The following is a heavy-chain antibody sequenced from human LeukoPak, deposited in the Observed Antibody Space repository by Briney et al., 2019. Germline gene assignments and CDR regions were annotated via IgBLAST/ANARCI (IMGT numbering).Heavy chain of an antibody. D-gene: IGHD3-16*01. J-gene: IGHJ1*01. CDR1: GDSMSSGGFL. CDR3: AAMRGMKVMT. Sequence: PSETLSLTCTVSGDSMSSGGFLWSWIRQPARQGLEWIGRVFSSGSTFYSPSLKSRVTMSVDTSNSLFSLNLTSVTAADTALYYCAAMRGMKVMTWGQGTLVTVSS. V-gene: IGHV4-61*02. CDR2: VFSSGST.